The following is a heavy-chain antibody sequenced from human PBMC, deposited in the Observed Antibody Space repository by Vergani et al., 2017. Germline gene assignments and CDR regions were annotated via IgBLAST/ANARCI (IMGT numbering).Heavy chain of an antibody. CDR1: GFTFDTYT. V-gene: IGHV3-23*01. D-gene: IGHD3-10*01. CDR2: ISSGGGDI. Sequence: EVQFLESGGGLVQPGGSRRLSCAGAGFTFDTYTMASVRPAPGKGLEWVATISSGGGDIFYADSVTGRFTISRDNSKNTLFLQMNSLKDEDTAVYYCTTAWGLYYLHGEYFQYWGRGTLVSVSS. CDR3: TTAWGLYYLHGEYFQY. J-gene: IGHJ1*01.